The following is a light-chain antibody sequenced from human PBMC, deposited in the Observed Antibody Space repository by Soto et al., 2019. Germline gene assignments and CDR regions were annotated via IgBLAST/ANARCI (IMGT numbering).Light chain of an antibody. CDR3: QQYGSALPWT. V-gene: IGKV3-20*01. CDR2: GAS. Sequence: EIVFTQSPCTLSLSPGERATLSCRASQSVTKNYLTWYQQQPGQAPRLLISGASSRATGVPDRFSGSGSGTDFTLTISRLEPEDFVVYYCQQYGSALPWTFGQGTKVDIK. J-gene: IGKJ1*01. CDR1: QSVTKNY.